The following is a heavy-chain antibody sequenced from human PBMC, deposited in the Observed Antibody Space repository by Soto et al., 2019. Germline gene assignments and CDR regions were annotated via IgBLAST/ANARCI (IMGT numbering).Heavy chain of an antibody. Sequence: QITLKESGPPLVKPTQTLTLTCTFSGFSLSTSGVGVGWIRQPPGKALEWLALIYWDDDKRYSPSLRSRLTINKDTSKNQVVLTMTNMDPVDTATYYCIQSRCGGDCLQSYASHYYYGMDVWGQGPTVTVSS. CDR2: IYWDDDK. CDR1: GFSLSTSGVG. V-gene: IGHV2-5*02. D-gene: IGHD2-21*02. CDR3: IQSRCGGDCLQSYASHYYYGMDV. J-gene: IGHJ6*02.